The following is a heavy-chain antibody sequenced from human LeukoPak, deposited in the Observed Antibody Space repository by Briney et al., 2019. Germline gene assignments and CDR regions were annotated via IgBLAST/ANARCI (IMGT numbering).Heavy chain of an antibody. CDR3: ARRGQHSSSWYIGDY. CDR2: IYPGGSDT. D-gene: IGHD6-13*01. CDR1: GYSFTSYW. Sequence: GESLKISCKSSGYSFTSYWIGWVRQMPGKGLEWMGIIYPGGSDTRYSPSFQGQVTISADKSISTAYLQWSSLKASDTAMYYCARRGQHSSSWYIGDYWGQGTLVTVSS. V-gene: IGHV5-51*01. J-gene: IGHJ4*02.